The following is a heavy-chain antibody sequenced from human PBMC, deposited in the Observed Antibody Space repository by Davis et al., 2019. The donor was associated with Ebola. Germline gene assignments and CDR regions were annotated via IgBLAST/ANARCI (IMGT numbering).Heavy chain of an antibody. CDR1: GGSIISSSYY. V-gene: IGHV4-39*01. D-gene: IGHD6-13*01. CDR2: IYYSGST. J-gene: IGHJ4*02. Sequence: SETLSLTCTVSGGSIISSSYYWGWIRQPPGKGLEWIGSIYYSGSTYYNPSLKSRVTISVDTSKNQFSLKLSSVTAADTAMYYCARLRAAAGGVYWGQGTLVTVSS. CDR3: ARLRAAAGGVY.